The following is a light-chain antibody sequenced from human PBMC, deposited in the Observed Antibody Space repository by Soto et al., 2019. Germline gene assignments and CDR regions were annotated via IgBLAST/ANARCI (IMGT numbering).Light chain of an antibody. CDR1: ISNIGAGYD. CDR3: QSYDSSMRYV. V-gene: IGLV1-40*01. Sequence: QSPLTQPPSLSGAPGQRVTISCTGSISNIGAGYDVHWYQQLPGTAPKLLIYDNSNRPSGVPDRFSGSKSGTSASLAITGVQAEDEADYYCQSYDSSMRYVFGTRTKVTVL. J-gene: IGLJ1*01. CDR2: DNS.